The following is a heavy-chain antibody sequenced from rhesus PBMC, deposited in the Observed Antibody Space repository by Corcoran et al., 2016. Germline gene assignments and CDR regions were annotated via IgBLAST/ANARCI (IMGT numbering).Heavy chain of an antibody. V-gene: IGHV4S7*01. CDR2: IFGGSRTT. Sequence: QVQLQESGPGLVKPSETLPLTCAVYGASINYNYWSWIRQPPGRGLEWIGYIFGGSRTTTNNPSLESGVTISKDTSKNQCSLKLKSVTAADTAVYYCALGMPFEFWGQGALVIVSS. D-gene: IGHD2-2*01. CDR1: GASINYNY. CDR3: ALGMPFEF. J-gene: IGHJ1*01.